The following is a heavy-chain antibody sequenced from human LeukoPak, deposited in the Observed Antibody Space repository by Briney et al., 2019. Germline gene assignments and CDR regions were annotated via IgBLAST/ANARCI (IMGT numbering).Heavy chain of an antibody. CDR3: ARVNSGYTLGY. J-gene: IGHJ4*02. Sequence: GGSLRLSCAASGFTFSSYSMNWVRQAPGKGLEWVSSISSSSSYIYYADSVKGRFTISRDNAKNTLYLQMNSLRAEDTAVYYCARVNSGYTLGYWGQGTLVTVSS. D-gene: IGHD5-12*01. CDR1: GFTFSSYS. V-gene: IGHV3-21*01. CDR2: ISSSSSYI.